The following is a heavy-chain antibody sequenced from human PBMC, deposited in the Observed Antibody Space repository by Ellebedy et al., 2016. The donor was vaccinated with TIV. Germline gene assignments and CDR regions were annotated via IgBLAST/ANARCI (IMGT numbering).Heavy chain of an antibody. CDR1: GFTFSSYA. D-gene: IGHD1-26*01. V-gene: IGHV3-30*01. CDR3: AADSPIVGATSFDY. CDR2: ISYDGSNK. J-gene: IGHJ4*02. Sequence: GGSLRLSCAASGFTFSSYAMHWVRQAPGKGLEWVAVISYDGSNKYYADSVKGRFTISRDNSKNTLYLQMNSLRAEDTAVYYCAADSPIVGATSFDYWGQGTLVTVSS.